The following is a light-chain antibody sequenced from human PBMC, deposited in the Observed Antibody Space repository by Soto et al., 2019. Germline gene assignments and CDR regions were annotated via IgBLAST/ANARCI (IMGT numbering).Light chain of an antibody. CDR2: AYT. J-gene: IGLJ3*02. V-gene: IGLV1-40*01. Sequence: QSVLTQPPSVSGARGQRVTISCTGSNSNIGAGYDLHWYQQFPGAAPKLLIFAYTNRPSGVPDRFSGSKSGTSASLAITGLQADDEADYYCQSFDSSLTAWVFGGGTKVTVL. CDR1: NSNIGAGYD. CDR3: QSFDSSLTAWV.